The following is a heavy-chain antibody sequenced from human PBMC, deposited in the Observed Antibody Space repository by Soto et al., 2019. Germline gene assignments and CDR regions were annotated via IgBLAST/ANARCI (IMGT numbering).Heavy chain of an antibody. Sequence: SETLSLTCTVSGGSISSYYWSWIRQPPGKGLEWIGYIYYSGSTNYNPSLKSRVTISVDTSKNQFSLKLSSVTAADTAVYYCARGVAKAPNYFDYWGQGTLVTVSS. CDR3: ARGVAKAPNYFDY. CDR1: GGSISSYY. J-gene: IGHJ4*02. CDR2: IYYSGST. D-gene: IGHD3-3*01. V-gene: IGHV4-59*01.